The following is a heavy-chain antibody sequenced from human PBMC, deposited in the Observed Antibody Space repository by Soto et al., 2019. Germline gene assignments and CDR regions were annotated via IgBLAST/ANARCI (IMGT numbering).Heavy chain of an antibody. V-gene: IGHV3-74*01. J-gene: IGHJ5*02. CDR3: ARSYYDSSSLRP. D-gene: IGHD3-22*01. CDR1: GFTFSSYW. Sequence: GGSLRRSCAASGFTFSSYWMHWVRQAPGKGLVWVSRINSDGSSTSYADSVKGRFTVSRDNAKNTLYLQMNSLRAEDTAVYYCARSYYDSSSLRPWGQGTLVTVSS. CDR2: INSDGSST.